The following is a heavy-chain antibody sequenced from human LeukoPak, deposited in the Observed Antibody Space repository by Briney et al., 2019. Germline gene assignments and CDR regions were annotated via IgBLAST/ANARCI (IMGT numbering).Heavy chain of an antibody. CDR1: GFTFSSYW. Sequence: PGGSLRLSCAASGFTFSSYWMHWVRHAPGKGLVWVSRINSDGSSTSYADSVKGRFTISRDNAKNTLYLQMNSLRAEDTAVYYCARGYCSSTSCSQAGHWGQGTLVTVSS. J-gene: IGHJ4*02. V-gene: IGHV3-74*01. CDR2: INSDGSST. CDR3: ARGYCSSTSCSQAGH. D-gene: IGHD2-2*01.